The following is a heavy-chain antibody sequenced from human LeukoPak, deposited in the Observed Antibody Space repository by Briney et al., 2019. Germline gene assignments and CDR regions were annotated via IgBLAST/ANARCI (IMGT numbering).Heavy chain of an antibody. V-gene: IGHV4-59*01. D-gene: IGHD3-10*01. CDR3: ATVAVIRGVTYFDY. CDR1: GGXISSYY. J-gene: IGHJ4*02. CDR2: LFYSGST. Sequence: PSETLSLTCTVSGGXISSYYCSWIRQPPGKGLEWIAYLFYSGSTDYNPSLESRVTISVDTSKNQFSLKLRSVTAADTAVYYCATVAVIRGVTYFDYWGQGTLVTVSS.